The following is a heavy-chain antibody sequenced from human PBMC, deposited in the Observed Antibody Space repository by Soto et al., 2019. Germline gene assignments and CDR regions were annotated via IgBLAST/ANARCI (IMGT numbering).Heavy chain of an antibody. CDR2: IYYSGST. CDR3: ARDLVLHGLGSRIVDNSSDL. J-gene: IGHJ5*02. D-gene: IGHD3-10*01. CDR1: GGSIRRGGYY. Sequence: SETLSLTCTVSGGSIRRGGYYWSWIRQHQGKGLEWIGYIYYSGSTYYNPSLKSRVTISVDTSKNQFSLKLSSVTAADTAVYYCARDLVLHGLGSRIVDNSSDLCGQAT. V-gene: IGHV4-31*03.